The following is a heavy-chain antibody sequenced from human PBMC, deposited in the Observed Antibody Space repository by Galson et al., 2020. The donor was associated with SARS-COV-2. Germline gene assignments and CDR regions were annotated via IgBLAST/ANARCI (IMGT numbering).Heavy chain of an antibody. J-gene: IGHJ5*02. V-gene: IGHV3-33*06. D-gene: IGHD6-19*01. CDR2: IWYDGSNK. CDR3: AKDWAVADTKFDP. Sequence: QLGESLKISCAASGFTFSSYGMHWVRQAPGKGLEWVAVIWYDGSNKYYADSVKGRFTISRDNSKNTLYLQMNSLRAEDTAVYYCAKDWAVADTKFDPWGQGTLVTVSS. CDR1: GFTFSSYG.